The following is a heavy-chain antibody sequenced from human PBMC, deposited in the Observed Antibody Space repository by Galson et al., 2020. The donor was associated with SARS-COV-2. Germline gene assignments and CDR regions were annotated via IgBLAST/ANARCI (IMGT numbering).Heavy chain of an antibody. J-gene: IGHJ6*02. D-gene: IGHD3-10*01. CDR1: GFTFSSYW. CDR3: ARERGVYMWTTVYYYYYGMDV. V-gene: IGHV3-7*01. Sequence: GGSLRLSCAASGFTFSSYWMSWVRQAPGKGLEWVANIKQDGSEKYYVDSVKGRFTISRDNAKNSLYLQMNSLRAEDTAVYYCARERGVYMWTTVYYYYYGMDVWGQGTTVTVSS. CDR2: IKQDGSEK.